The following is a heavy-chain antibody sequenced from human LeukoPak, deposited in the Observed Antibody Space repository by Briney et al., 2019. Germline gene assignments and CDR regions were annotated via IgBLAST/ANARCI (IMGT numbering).Heavy chain of an antibody. V-gene: IGHV4-39*01. D-gene: IGHD6-19*01. CDR1: GGSISSSSYY. Sequence: SETLSLTCTVSGGSISSSSYYWGWIRQPPGKGLEWIGSIYYSGSTYYNPSLKSRVTISVDTSKNQFSLKLSSVTAADTAVYYCARHVGGLVLSFDYWGQGTLVTVSS. J-gene: IGHJ4*02. CDR3: ARHVGGLVLSFDY. CDR2: IYYSGST.